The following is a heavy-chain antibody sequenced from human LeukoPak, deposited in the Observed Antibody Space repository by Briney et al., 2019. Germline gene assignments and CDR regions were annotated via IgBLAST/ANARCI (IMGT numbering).Heavy chain of an antibody. V-gene: IGHV1-8*01. CDR3: ARLASSSWPLYYYYGMDV. J-gene: IGHJ6*02. D-gene: IGHD6-13*01. CDR1: GYTFTSYD. Sequence: ASVKVSCRASGYTFTSYDINWVRQATGQGLEWMGWMNPNNGNTGYAQKFQGRVTMTRSTSISTAYMELSSLRSEDTAVYYCARLASSSWPLYYYYGMDVWGQGTTVTVSS. CDR2: MNPNNGNT.